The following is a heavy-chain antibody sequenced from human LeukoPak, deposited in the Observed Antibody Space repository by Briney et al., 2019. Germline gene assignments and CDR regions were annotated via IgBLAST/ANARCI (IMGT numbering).Heavy chain of an antibody. D-gene: IGHD1-14*01. CDR3: ARDPIQGAPDYFDF. CDR2: ISHDGNTK. J-gene: IGHJ4*02. V-gene: IGHV3-30-3*01. CDR1: GFTFSSYS. Sequence: PGRSLRLSCAASGFTFSSYSMHWVRQAPGKVPEWVAVISHDGNTKYYADSVKGRVTISRDNFKNMLYLQLSTLRVEDTAMYYCARDPIQGAPDYFDFWGPGTLVTVSS.